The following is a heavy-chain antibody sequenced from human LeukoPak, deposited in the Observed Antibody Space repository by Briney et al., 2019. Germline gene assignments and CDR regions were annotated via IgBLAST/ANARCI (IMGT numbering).Heavy chain of an antibody. CDR3: AIAPRYYMNIDG. D-gene: IGHD2-21*01. V-gene: IGHV4-4*07. CDR2: TYPGGTI. J-gene: IGHJ6*03. CDR1: GGSFDSPY. Sequence: SETLSLTCTVSGGSFDSPYWTWLRQPAGKGPQWLARTYPGGTIDYNPSLKGRVTMSLSPSRNEFSLQLSSVTAADTAVYYCAIAPRYYMNIDGWGKGTTVIVSS.